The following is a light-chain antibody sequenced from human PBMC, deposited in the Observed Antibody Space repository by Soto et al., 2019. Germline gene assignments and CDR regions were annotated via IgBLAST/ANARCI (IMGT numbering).Light chain of an antibody. Sequence: AIQLTQSPSSLSASVGDRVTITCRASQVIRGALAWYQQKPGNPPKLLIFDVSSLQSGVPSRFSGSGSRTDFTLTISSLQPEDFATYYCQQFNTYPITFGQGTRLEIK. CDR1: QVIRGA. CDR2: DVS. CDR3: QQFNTYPIT. V-gene: IGKV1-13*02. J-gene: IGKJ5*01.